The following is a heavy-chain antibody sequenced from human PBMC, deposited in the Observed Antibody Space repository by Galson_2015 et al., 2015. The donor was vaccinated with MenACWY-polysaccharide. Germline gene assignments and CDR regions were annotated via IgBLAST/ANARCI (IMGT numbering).Heavy chain of an antibody. J-gene: IGHJ6*03. CDR2: ISNDGSSK. CDR1: GLTLSIYG. CDR3: AKVGSNSSQYYMDV. Sequence: SLRLSCAASGLTLSIYGIHWVRQAPGKGLDWVALISNDGSSKYYADSVKGRFTISRDNSKNTVYLQMNSLRAEDTAVYYCAKVGSNSSQYYMDVWGKGTTVTVSS. D-gene: IGHD2/OR15-2a*01. V-gene: IGHV3-30*18.